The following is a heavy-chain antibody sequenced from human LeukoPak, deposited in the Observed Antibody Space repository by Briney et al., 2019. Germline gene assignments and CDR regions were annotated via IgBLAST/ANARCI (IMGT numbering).Heavy chain of an antibody. D-gene: IGHD1-14*01. J-gene: IGHJ6*04. Sequence: PGGALRLSCAASGFTFSRYEMNWVRQAPGKGVGWVSYISSSGSTIYYADSVKGRFTISRDNAKNSLYLQMNSLRAADTAVYYCAQRSGSEYYSYGMDVWGKGTMVTASS. CDR3: AQRSGSEYYSYGMDV. V-gene: IGHV3-48*03. CDR1: GFTFSRYE. CDR2: ISSSGSTI.